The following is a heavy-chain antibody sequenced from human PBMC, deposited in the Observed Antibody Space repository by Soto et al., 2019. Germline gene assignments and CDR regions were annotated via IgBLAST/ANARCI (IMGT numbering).Heavy chain of an antibody. V-gene: IGHV4-31*03. D-gene: IGHD5-12*01. CDR1: GGSIRSGSYY. CDR3: ARGSYDCPDY. CDR2: IYYSGST. J-gene: IGHJ4*02. Sequence: QVQLQESGPGLVKPSQTLSLTCTVSGGSIRSGSYYWNWIRQHPGKGLEWVGYIYYSGSTYYNPSLKSRVIISVDTSKNQFSLKLSSVTAADTAVYYCARGSYDCPDYWGQGTLVTVSS.